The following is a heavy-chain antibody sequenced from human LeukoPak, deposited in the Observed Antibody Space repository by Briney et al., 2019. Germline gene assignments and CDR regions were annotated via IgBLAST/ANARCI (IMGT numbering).Heavy chain of an antibody. J-gene: IGHJ4*02. CDR2: MSGSGGMT. CDR1: GFTFSSFA. Sequence: GGSLRLSCAASGFTFSSFAMSWVRQAPGEGLEWVSAMSGSGGMTYSADSVKGRFTISRDNSKNTMYLQMNSLKTEDTAVYYCRGGYGGDDNWGQGSLVTVSS. CDR3: RGGYGGDDN. V-gene: IGHV3-23*01. D-gene: IGHD3-22*01.